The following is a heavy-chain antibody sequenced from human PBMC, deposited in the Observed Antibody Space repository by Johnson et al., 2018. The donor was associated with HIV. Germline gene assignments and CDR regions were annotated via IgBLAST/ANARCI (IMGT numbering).Heavy chain of an antibody. CDR1: GFSFSSYG. D-gene: IGHD1-26*01. J-gene: IGHJ3*02. V-gene: IGHV3-33*08. CDR2: ISFAGVKK. Sequence: QVQLVESGGGVVQPGRSLRLSCAASGFSFSSYGMAWVRQAPGKGLEWVTVISFAGVKKYYADSVKGRFTISRDNSKNTLYLQMNSLRAEDTAIYYCARADGSYYNRASWAFDIWGQGTMVTVSS. CDR3: ARADGSYYNRASWAFDI.